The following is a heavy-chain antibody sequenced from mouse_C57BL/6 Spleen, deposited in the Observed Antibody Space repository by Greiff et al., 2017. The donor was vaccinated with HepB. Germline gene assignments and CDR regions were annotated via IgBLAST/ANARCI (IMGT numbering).Heavy chain of an antibody. CDR1: GYTFTSYG. CDR2: IYPRSGNT. Sequence: QVQLQQSGAELARPGASVKLSCKASGYTFTSYGISWVKQRTGQGLEWIGEIYPRSGNTYYNEKFKGKATLTADKSSSTAYMELLSLTSEDSAVYFCAFITTVPPFAYWGQGTLVTVAA. CDR3: AFITTVPPFAY. D-gene: IGHD1-1*01. J-gene: IGHJ3*01. V-gene: IGHV1-81*01.